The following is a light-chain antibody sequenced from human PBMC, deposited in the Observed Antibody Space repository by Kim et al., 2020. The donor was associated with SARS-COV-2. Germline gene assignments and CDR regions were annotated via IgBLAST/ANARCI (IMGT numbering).Light chain of an antibody. Sequence: GSRVTITCRASQNLDSWLAWYQHKAGQPPKLLIYDASTLQSGVPSRFSGHGSGTDFTLTISNLQPDDFATYYCQQYYSYWYSFGQGTKR. CDR1: QNLDSW. V-gene: IGKV1-5*01. CDR2: DAS. J-gene: IGKJ2*01. CDR3: QQYYSYWYS.